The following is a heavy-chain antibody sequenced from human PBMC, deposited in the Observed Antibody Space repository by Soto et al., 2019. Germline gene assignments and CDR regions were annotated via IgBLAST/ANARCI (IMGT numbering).Heavy chain of an antibody. CDR1: GGSFSGYY. Sequence: QVQLQQWGAGLLKPSETLSLTCAVYGGSFSGYYWSWIRQPPGKGLEWIGEINHSGSTNYNPSLKSRVTISVDTSKNQFSLKLSSVTAAETAVYYCARAGYSSSWYSYNWFDPWGQGTLVTVSS. CDR2: INHSGST. D-gene: IGHD6-13*01. J-gene: IGHJ5*02. CDR3: ARAGYSSSWYSYNWFDP. V-gene: IGHV4-34*01.